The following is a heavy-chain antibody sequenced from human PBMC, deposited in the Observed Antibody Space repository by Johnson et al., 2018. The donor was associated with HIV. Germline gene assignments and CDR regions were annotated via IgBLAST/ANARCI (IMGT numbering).Heavy chain of an antibody. CDR1: GFTFTNYA. CDR2: ISYDGSNK. V-gene: IGHV3-30-3*01. CDR3: ARGSYDGDAFDL. Sequence: QVQLVESGGGVVQPGRSLRLSCAASGFTFTNYAMYWVRQAPGKGLEWVALISYDGSNKYYADSVKGRFTISRDNSKNTLYLQMNSLRAEDTAVYYCARGSYDGDAFDLWGQGTMVTVSS. J-gene: IGHJ3*01. D-gene: IGHD1-26*01.